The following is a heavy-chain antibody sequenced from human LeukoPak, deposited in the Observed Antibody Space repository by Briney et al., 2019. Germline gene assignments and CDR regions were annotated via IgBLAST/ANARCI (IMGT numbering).Heavy chain of an antibody. V-gene: IGHV1-69*13. CDR2: IIPIFGTA. CDR3: ARVDVTMVRGAHYYYYYGMDV. CDR1: GGTFSSYA. Sequence: ASVKVSCKASGGTFSSYAISWVRQAPGQGLEWMGGIIPIFGTANYAQEFQGRVTITADESTSTAYMELSSLRSEDTAVYYCARVDVTMVRGAHYYYYYGMDVWGKGTTVTVSS. J-gene: IGHJ6*04. D-gene: IGHD3-10*01.